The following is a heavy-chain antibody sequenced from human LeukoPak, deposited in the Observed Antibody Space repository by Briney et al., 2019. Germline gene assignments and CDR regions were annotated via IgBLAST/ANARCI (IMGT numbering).Heavy chain of an antibody. CDR3: ATIPTLRFLAGDY. J-gene: IGHJ4*02. V-gene: IGHV4-59*05. CDR1: GGSISSYY. Sequence: PSETLSLTCTVSGGSISSYYWSWIRQPPGKGLEWIGSIYYSGSTYYNPSLKSRVTISVDTSKNQFSLKLSSVTAADTAVYYCATIPTLRFLAGDYWGQGTLVTVSS. CDR2: IYYSGST. D-gene: IGHD3-3*01.